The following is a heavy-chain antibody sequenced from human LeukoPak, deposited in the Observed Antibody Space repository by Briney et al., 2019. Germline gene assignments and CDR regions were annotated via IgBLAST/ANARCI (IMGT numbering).Heavy chain of an antibody. Sequence: SETLSLTCTVSGGSISSNYWSWIRQPPGKGLEWIGYIYSSGSTNYNPSLKGRVTMSLDTSKNQFSLKLTSVTAADTAVYYCARYGSGSYSDDHFQHWGQGTLVTVSS. V-gene: IGHV4-59*08. CDR1: GGSISSNY. CDR3: ARYGSGSYSDDHFQH. CDR2: IYSSGST. J-gene: IGHJ1*01. D-gene: IGHD3-10*01.